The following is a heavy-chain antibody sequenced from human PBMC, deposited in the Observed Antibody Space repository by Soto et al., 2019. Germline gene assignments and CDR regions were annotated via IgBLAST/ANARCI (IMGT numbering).Heavy chain of an antibody. J-gene: IGHJ1*01. CDR3: ARHLAITGTKRFIS. CDR1: SDSISSNSW. D-gene: IGHD1-20*01. Sequence: PSETLSLTCPVSSDSISSNSWWSWVRQPPGKGLEWIGEAHHSGSTNYDPSLKSRVTISVDKSKNQFSLKLISVTTADTAVYYCARHLAITGTKRFISWGLGTLVTVS. V-gene: IGHV4-4*02. CDR2: AHHSGST.